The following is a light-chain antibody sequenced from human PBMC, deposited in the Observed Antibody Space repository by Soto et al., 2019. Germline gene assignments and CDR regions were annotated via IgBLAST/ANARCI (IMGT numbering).Light chain of an antibody. CDR1: TSDVGGYTY. Sequence: QSALTQPASVSGSPGQSITISCTGTTSDVGGYTYVPWYQQHPDKAPKLMIYAVTNRPSGVSNRFSGSKSGSTASLTISGLQAEDEAYYYCSSYTRGSTLVVFGGGTKLTVL. V-gene: IGLV2-14*01. CDR2: AVT. J-gene: IGLJ3*02. CDR3: SSYTRGSTLVV.